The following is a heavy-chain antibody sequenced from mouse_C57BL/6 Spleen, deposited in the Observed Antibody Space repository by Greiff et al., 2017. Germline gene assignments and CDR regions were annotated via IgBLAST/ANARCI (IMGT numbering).Heavy chain of an antibody. D-gene: IGHD3-3*01. CDR2: IDPSDSYT. CDR1: GYTFTSYW. Sequence: VQLQQPGAELVMPGASVKLSCKASGYTFTSYWMHWVKQRPGQGLEWIGEIDPSDSYTNYNQKFKGKSTLTVDKSSSTAYMQLSSLTSEDSAVYYCASSWGWVDYWGQGTTLTVSS. V-gene: IGHV1-69*01. CDR3: ASSWGWVDY. J-gene: IGHJ2*01.